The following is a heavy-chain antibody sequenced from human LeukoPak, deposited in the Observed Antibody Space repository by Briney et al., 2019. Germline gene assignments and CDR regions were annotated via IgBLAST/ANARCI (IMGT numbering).Heavy chain of an antibody. D-gene: IGHD3-22*01. V-gene: IGHV1-2*02. J-gene: IGHJ6*02. Sequence: ASVTVSFKASGYTFTVYYMHWVRQAPGQGGEGVGWINPNSGGTNYAQKFQGRVTITRDRAISTAYMELRRLRSDDTAVYYCAVVRLTMNYYDSSMDVWGQGTTVTVSS. CDR2: INPNSGGT. CDR1: GYTFTVYY. CDR3: AVVRLTMNYYDSSMDV.